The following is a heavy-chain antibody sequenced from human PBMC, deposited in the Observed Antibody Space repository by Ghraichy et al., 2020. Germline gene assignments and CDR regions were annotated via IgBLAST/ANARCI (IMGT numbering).Heavy chain of an antibody. D-gene: IGHD2-2*01. Sequence: GGSLRLSCAASGFTFSRYSMNWVRQAPGKGLEWVSTISSSSTYIYYADSVKGRFTISRDNAKNSLYLQMNSLRADDTAVYYCARDLSLAMPGGFDYWGQGTRVTVSS. CDR2: ISSSSTYI. CDR1: GFTFSRYS. J-gene: IGHJ4*02. CDR3: ARDLSLAMPGGFDY. V-gene: IGHV3-21*01.